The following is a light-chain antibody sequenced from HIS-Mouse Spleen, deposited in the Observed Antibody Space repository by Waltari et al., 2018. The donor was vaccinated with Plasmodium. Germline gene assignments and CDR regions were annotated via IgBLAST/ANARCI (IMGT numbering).Light chain of an antibody. V-gene: IGKV1-5*03. Sequence: DIQMTQSPSTLSESVGDRCNRTCRASQSISSWLAWYQKKPGKAPKLLIYKASSLESGGPSRFSGSGSGTEFTLTISSLQPDDFATYYCQQYNSYWTFGQGTKVEIK. CDR1: QSISSW. J-gene: IGKJ1*01. CDR3: QQYNSYWT. CDR2: KAS.